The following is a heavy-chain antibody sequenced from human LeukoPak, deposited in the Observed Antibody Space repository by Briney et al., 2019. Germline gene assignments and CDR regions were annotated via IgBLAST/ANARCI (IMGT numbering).Heavy chain of an antibody. D-gene: IGHD2-2*01. CDR2: IRNDGSMK. Sequence: PGGSLRLSCAASGFTFSSYGMHWVRQAPGKGLEWAAFIRNDGSMKYYADSVKGRFTISRDNSKNTVYLQMNSLRGEDTAVYYCAQDQPAAYFDYWGQGSLVTVSS. CDR1: GFTFSSYG. J-gene: IGHJ4*02. CDR3: AQDQPAAYFDY. V-gene: IGHV3-30*02.